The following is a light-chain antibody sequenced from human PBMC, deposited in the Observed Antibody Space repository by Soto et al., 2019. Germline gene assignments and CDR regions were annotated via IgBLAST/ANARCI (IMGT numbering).Light chain of an antibody. J-gene: IGKJ1*01. CDR1: QSVSSSY. V-gene: IGKV3-20*01. CDR2: GAS. CDR3: QQYGSSPT. Sequence: EIVLTQSPGTLSLSPGERATLSCRASQSVSSSYLAWYKQKPGQAPRLLIYGASSRATGIPDRFSGSGSGTDFTLTIRRLEPEDFAVDYCQQYGSSPTFGQGTKVEIK.